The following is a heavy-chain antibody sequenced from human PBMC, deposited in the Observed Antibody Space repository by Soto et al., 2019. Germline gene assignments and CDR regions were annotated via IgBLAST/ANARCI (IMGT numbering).Heavy chain of an antibody. CDR3: ARDEVWFGESVYYYYMDV. Sequence: PSGSTRLSSAASGFTFCSYGMNWARQTPGKGLEWVSYISSSSSTIYYADSVKGRFTISRDNAKNSLYLQMNSLRAEDTAVYYCARDEVWFGESVYYYYMDVWRKGSTVTVSS. D-gene: IGHD3-10*01. V-gene: IGHV3-48*01. J-gene: IGHJ6*03. CDR2: ISSSSSTI. CDR1: GFTFCSYG.